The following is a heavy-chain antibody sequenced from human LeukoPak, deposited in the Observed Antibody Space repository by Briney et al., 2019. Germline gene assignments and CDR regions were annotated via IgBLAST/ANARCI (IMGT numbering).Heavy chain of an antibody. V-gene: IGHV4-31*03. J-gene: IGHJ3*02. CDR1: GGSISSGGDY. CDR2: IYYTGTT. D-gene: IGHD4/OR15-4a*01. CDR3: ARAAWRGSNSRDAFDI. Sequence: PSETLSLTCTVSGGSISSGGDYWSLIRQHPGKGLEWIGYIYYTGTTYYNPSLKSRITISVGTSKNQFSLNLSSMTAADTAVYYCARAAWRGSNSRDAFDIWGQGTVVTVSS.